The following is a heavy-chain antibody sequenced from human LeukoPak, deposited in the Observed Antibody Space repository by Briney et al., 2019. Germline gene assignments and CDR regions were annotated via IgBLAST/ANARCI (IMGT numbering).Heavy chain of an antibody. J-gene: IGHJ5*02. CDR3: ARGVPWFDP. CDR2: IYYSGST. Sequence: SETLSLTCAVYGGSFSGYYWSWIRQPPGKGLEWIGSIYYSGSTYYNPSLKSRVTISVDTSKNQFSLKLSSVTAADTAVYYCARGVPWFDPWGQGTLVTVSS. CDR1: GGSFSGYY. V-gene: IGHV4-34*01.